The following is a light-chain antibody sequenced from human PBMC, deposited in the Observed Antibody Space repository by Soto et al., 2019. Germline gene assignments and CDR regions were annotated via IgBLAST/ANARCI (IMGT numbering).Light chain of an antibody. CDR2: AAS. J-gene: IGKJ1*01. Sequence: AILMTQYPSSFSASTGDRVTITWRASQGISSYLAWYQQKPGKAPKLLIYAASTLQSGVPSRLSGSGYGTDLTITISSMKNEDFETYYCQHYNSYSEAFGHGTQVDIK. CDR1: QGISSY. V-gene: IGKV1-8*01. CDR3: QHYNSYSEA.